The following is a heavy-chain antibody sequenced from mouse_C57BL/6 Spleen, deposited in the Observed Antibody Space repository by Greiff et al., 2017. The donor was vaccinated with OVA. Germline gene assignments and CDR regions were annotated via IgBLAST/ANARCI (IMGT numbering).Heavy chain of an antibody. D-gene: IGHD2-4*01. CDR2: INPNYGTT. CDR1: GYSFTDYN. Sequence: VQLKQSGPELVKPGASVKISCKASGYSFTDYNMNWVKQSNGKSLEWIGVINPNYGTTSYNQKFKGKATLTVDQSSSTAYMQLNSLTSEDSAVYYCARSRVYYDYDEGFAYWGQGTLVTVSA. CDR3: ARSRVYYDYDEGFAY. J-gene: IGHJ3*01. V-gene: IGHV1-39*01.